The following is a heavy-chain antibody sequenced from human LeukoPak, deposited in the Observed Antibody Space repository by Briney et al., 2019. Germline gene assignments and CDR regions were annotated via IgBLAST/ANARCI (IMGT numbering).Heavy chain of an antibody. Sequence: GGSLRLSCAASGFTFSSYSMQWVRQTPGKGLEWVGIMSNSGENTFYGEAVKGRFTISRDNAKNSLYLQMNSLRAEDTAVYYCAREMLAAVAAQSWGQGTLVTVSS. CDR2: MSNSGENT. CDR1: GFTFSSYS. V-gene: IGHV3-33*05. CDR3: AREMLAAVAAQS. J-gene: IGHJ5*02. D-gene: IGHD6-19*01.